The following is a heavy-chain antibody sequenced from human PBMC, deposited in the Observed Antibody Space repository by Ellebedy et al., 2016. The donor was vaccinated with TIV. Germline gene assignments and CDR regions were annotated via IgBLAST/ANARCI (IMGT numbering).Heavy chain of an antibody. V-gene: IGHV3-23*01. CDR3: AKDLHGYDYYYFYYMDV. D-gene: IGHD5-12*01. CDR1: GFNFSDYA. J-gene: IGHJ6*03. CDR2: ISNSGSNT. Sequence: GGSLRLXCTASGFNFSDYAMTWVRQAPGKGLEWVSTISNSGSNTYYTDSVKGRFTLSQDNSKNTVYLQMNSLRAEDTAVYYCAKDLHGYDYYYFYYMDVWGKGTTVTVSS.